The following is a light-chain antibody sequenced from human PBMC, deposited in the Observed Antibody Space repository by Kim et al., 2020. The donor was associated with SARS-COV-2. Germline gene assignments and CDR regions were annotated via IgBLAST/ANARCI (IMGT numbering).Light chain of an antibody. J-gene: IGLJ2*01. CDR2: QDS. Sequence: VSPGQTANITGSGERLGHKYASWYQQKSGQSPVLVIYQDSKRPSGITERFSGSNSGNTATLTVSGAQVADEADYYCQTWDSPAVIFGGGTQLTVL. CDR1: RLGHKY. CDR3: QTWDSPAVI. V-gene: IGLV3-1*01.